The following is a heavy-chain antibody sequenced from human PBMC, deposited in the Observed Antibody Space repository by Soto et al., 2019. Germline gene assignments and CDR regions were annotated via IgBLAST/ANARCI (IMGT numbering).Heavy chain of an antibody. CDR2: ISSSSSYI. CDR3: AILETDISNDAFDI. Sequence: EVQLVESGGGLVKPGGSLRLSCAASGFTFSSYSMNWVRQAPGKGLEWVSSISSSSSYIYYADSVKGRFTISRDNAKNSLYLQMNSLRAGDTAVYYCAILETDISNDAFDIWGQGTMVTVSS. J-gene: IGHJ3*02. CDR1: GFTFSSYS. V-gene: IGHV3-21*01.